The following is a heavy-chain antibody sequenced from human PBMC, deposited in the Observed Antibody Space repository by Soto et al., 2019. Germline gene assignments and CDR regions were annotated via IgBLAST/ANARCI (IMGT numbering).Heavy chain of an antibody. CDR2: VSASGEHT. CDR3: AKTGFGDYDY. Sequence: EVQLLESGGGLVQPGGSLRLSCEASGFTFNNYAMSWVRQAPGKGREWVAVVSASGEHTNYADSVKGRFTISRDDSNNTVYVQMNSLRAEDTAIYYCAKTGFGDYDYWGQGALVTVSS. D-gene: IGHD4-17*01. J-gene: IGHJ4*02. V-gene: IGHV3-23*01. CDR1: GFTFNNYA.